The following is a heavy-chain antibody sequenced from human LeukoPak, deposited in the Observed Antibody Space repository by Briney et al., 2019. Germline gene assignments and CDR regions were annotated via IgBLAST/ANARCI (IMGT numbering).Heavy chain of an antibody. Sequence: SETLSLTCTVSGGSISSGSYYWSWIRQPAGKGLEWIGRIYTSGSTNYNPSLKSRVTISVDTSKNQFSLKLSSVTAADTAVYYCARDMPGRYNWYFDYWGQGTLVTVSS. D-gene: IGHD5-24*01. CDR1: GGSISSGSYY. J-gene: IGHJ4*02. V-gene: IGHV4-61*02. CDR2: IYTSGST. CDR3: ARDMPGRYNWYFDY.